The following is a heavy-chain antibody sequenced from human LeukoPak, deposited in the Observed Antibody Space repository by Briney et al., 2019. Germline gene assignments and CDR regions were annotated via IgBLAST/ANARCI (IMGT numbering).Heavy chain of an antibody. V-gene: IGHV1-18*01. Sequence: ASVKVSCKASGYSYMSFGISWVRQAPGQGLEWMGWISSYNAKTNYAQKFQDRVTMTTDTSTNTAYMELRSLTFDDTAMYYCARDHEDVYGSGSYKLWGQGTLVTVSS. J-gene: IGHJ4*02. CDR2: ISSYNAKT. D-gene: IGHD3-10*01. CDR1: GYSYMSFG. CDR3: ARDHEDVYGSGSYKL.